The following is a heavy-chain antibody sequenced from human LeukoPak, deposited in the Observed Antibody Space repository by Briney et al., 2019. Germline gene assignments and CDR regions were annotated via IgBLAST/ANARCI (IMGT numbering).Heavy chain of an antibody. Sequence: PGGSLRLSCAASGFTFSSYAMHWVRQAPGKGLEWVAVISYDGSNKYYADPVKGRFTISRDNSKNTLYLQMNSLRAEDTAVYYCARLGYCSSTSCSAYYGMDVWGQGTTVTVSS. CDR3: ARLGYCSSTSCSAYYGMDV. J-gene: IGHJ6*02. V-gene: IGHV3-30-3*01. CDR1: GFTFSSYA. CDR2: ISYDGSNK. D-gene: IGHD2-2*01.